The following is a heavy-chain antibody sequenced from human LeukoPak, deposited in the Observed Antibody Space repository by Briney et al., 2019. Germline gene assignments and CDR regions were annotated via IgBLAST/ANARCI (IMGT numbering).Heavy chain of an antibody. Sequence: GGSLRLSCAASGFTFSRFWMTWVRQVPGKGLEWVANIKGDGSEKYYVDSVEGRFSISRDNAKNSPYLQMNSLRAEDTAVYYCANDYFSGSSHRTPLSYWGQGTLVTVSS. CDR1: GFTFSRFW. J-gene: IGHJ4*02. CDR3: ANDYFSGSSHRTPLSY. V-gene: IGHV3-7*03. D-gene: IGHD1-26*01. CDR2: IKGDGSEK.